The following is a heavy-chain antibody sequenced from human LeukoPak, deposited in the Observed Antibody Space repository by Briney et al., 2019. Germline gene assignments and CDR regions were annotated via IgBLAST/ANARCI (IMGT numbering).Heavy chain of an antibody. CDR3: ARDRYYGSGSYYNVFDY. D-gene: IGHD3-10*01. V-gene: IGHV1-2*06. CDR1: GYTFTRYY. CDR2: IEPKRGET. Sequence: ASVKGSCKASGYTFTRYYMHWGRQAPGQGRERRGRIEPKRGETKNAQKIQGRGTITRDTSISKAYMELSRLRSDDTAVYYCARDRYYGSGSYYNVFDYWGQGTLVTVSS. J-gene: IGHJ4*02.